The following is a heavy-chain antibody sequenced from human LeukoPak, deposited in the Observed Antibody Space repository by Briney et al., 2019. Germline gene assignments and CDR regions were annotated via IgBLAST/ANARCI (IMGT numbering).Heavy chain of an antibody. D-gene: IGHD4-23*01. V-gene: IGHV3-23*01. CDR3: ANRGGNPKGSFDY. Sequence: GGSLRLSCAASGFTFSNYAMSGVRQAPGKGLEWDSAISGSGGSTDYADSVKGRFTISRDNSKNTLFLQMNSLRAEDTAVYYCANRGGNPKGSFDYWGQGTLVTVSS. CDR2: ISGSGGST. J-gene: IGHJ4*02. CDR1: GFTFSNYA.